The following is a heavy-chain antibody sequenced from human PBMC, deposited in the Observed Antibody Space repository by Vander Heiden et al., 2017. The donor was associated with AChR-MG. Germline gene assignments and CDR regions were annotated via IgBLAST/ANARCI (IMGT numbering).Heavy chain of an antibody. J-gene: IGHJ6*03. D-gene: IGHD6-13*01. CDR2: ISAYNGNT. V-gene: IGHV1-18*01. CDR3: ARVAAAGAHMDV. Sequence: QVQLVQSGAEVKKPGASVKVPCTASGYTFTSFGISWVRQAPGQGLEWMGWISAYNGNTDYAQKLQGRVTMATDTSTSTAYMEMGGLRSEDTAVYYCARVAAAGAHMDVWGKGTTVTVSS. CDR1: GYTFTSFG.